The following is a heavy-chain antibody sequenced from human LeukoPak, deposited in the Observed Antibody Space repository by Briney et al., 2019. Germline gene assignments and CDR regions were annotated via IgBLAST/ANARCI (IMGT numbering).Heavy chain of an antibody. Sequence: SETLSLTCAVSGGSISSSNWRRWVRQPPGKGLEWLGELYHSGSTNYSPSLKSRVTISVGKSKNQFSLKLSSVTAADTAVYYCARAYCSGGSCLDYYGMDVWGQGTTVTVSS. V-gene: IGHV4-4*02. CDR1: GGSISSSNW. D-gene: IGHD2-15*01. J-gene: IGHJ6*02. CDR3: ARAYCSGGSCLDYYGMDV. CDR2: LYHSGST.